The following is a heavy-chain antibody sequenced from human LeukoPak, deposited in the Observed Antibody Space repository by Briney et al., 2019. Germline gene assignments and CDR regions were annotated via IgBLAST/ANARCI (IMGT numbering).Heavy chain of an antibody. V-gene: IGHV1-69*05. Sequence: SVKVSCKASGGTFSSYAISWVRQAPGQGLEWMGGIIPIFGTANYAQKFQGRVTITTDESTSTAYMELSSLRSEDTAVYYCAREGGPGYRSSTSCYYYYMDVWGKGTTVTVSS. CDR2: IIPIFGTA. CDR1: GGTFSSYA. J-gene: IGHJ6*03. CDR3: AREGGPGYRSSTSCYYYYMDV. D-gene: IGHD2-2*03.